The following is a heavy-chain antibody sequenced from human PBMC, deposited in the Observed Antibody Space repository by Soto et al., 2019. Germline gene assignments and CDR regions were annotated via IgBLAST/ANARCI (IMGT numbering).Heavy chain of an antibody. CDR1: DNSFTHYG. J-gene: IGHJ6*02. CDR2: ISGYNGNT. D-gene: IGHD2-8*02. CDR3: AATGGNYFGLDV. Sequence: ASVKVSCTTSDNSFTHYGINWVRQAPGQGLEWMGWISGYNGNTKYAQKFQDRVAMTADTSTRTAFMEVRSLTSDDTGVYFCAATGGNYFGLDVWGQGTTVTVAS. V-gene: IGHV1-18*01.